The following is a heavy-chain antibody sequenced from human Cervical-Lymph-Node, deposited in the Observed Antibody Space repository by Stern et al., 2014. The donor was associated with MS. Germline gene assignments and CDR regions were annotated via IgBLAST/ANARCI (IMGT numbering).Heavy chain of an antibody. Sequence: VQLLESGAEVKKTGSSLKVSCRASGYTFTYRYLHWVRQAPGQAPEWMGWSTPYNGNTDYAQKFQGRLTISRSASIDPIYMELRSLRSEDTAMYYCVRSSLYGKQHSFAVWGQGTMVTVSS. CDR2: STPYNGNT. V-gene: IGHV1-45*02. CDR1: GYTFTYRY. D-gene: IGHD4-17*01. CDR3: VRSSLYGKQHSFAV. J-gene: IGHJ3*01.